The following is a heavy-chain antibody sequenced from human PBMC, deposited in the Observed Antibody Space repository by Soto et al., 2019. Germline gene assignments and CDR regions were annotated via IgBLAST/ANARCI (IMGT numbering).Heavy chain of an antibody. CDR2: IDYSGRT. J-gene: IGHJ4*02. V-gene: IGHV4-31*03. CDR1: GGSISSTNNY. D-gene: IGHD3-9*01. CDR3: GRLEGLATISYYFDY. Sequence: PSETLSVTCTVSGGSISSTNNYWGWIRQHPGKGLEWIGYIDYSGRTYYNPSLKSRVTMSVDTSKKRFSLKLSSVTAADTAVYFCGRLEGLATISYYFDYWGQGALVTVSS.